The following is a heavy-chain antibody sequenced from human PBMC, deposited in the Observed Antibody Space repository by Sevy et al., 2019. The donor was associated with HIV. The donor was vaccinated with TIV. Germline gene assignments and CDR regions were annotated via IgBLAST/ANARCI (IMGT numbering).Heavy chain of an antibody. CDR2: IYYSGST. V-gene: IGHV4-61*03. CDR3: AKSAPYFHGSGRTFDY. CDR1: GDSVSSGSYY. J-gene: IGHJ4*02. Sequence: SETLSLTCTVSGDSVSSGSYYWGWIRQPPGKGLEWIGNIYYSGSTNFNPSLKSRATISIRTSKTHFSLRLTAVTAADTAVYYCAKSAPYFHGSGRTFDYSGQGILVTVSS. D-gene: IGHD3-10*01.